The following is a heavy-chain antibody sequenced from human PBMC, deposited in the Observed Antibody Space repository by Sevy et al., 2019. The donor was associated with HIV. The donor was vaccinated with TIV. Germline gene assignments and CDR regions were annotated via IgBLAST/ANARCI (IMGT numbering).Heavy chain of an antibody. CDR3: ARPRANYVDHYFFYAMDV. Sequence: GGSLRLSCTASGFAFTNYYAMHWVRQAPVKGLEWVALISYDGSDKFYADSVKGRFTITRDNFKNTLYLQMNGLTTEDTAVYYCARPRANYVDHYFFYAMDVWGQGTTVTVSS. CDR2: ISYDGSDK. D-gene: IGHD4-17*01. J-gene: IGHJ6*02. CDR1: GFAFTNYYA. V-gene: IGHV3-30-3*01.